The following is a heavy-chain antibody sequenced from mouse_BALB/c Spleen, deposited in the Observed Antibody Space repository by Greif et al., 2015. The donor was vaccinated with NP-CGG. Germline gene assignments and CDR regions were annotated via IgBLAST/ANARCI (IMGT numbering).Heavy chain of an antibody. CDR3: ARGNRYDGLAY. V-gene: IGHV2-9*02. CDR2: IWAGGST. J-gene: IGHJ3*01. Sequence: VKLQESGPGLVAPSQSLSITCTVSGFSLTSYGVHWVRQPPGEGLEWLGVIWAGGSTNYNSALMSRLSISKDNSKSQVFLKMNSLQTDDTAMYYCARGNRYDGLAYWGQGTLVTVSA. D-gene: IGHD2-14*01. CDR1: GFSLTSYG.